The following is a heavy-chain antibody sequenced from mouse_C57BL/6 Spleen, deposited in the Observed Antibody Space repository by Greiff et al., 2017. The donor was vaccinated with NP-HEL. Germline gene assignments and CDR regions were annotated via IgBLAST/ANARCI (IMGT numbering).Heavy chain of an antibody. CDR2: IDPSDSYT. CDR1: GYTFTSYW. Sequence: QVQLQQPGAELVKPGASVKLSCKASGYTFTSYWMQWVKQRPGQGLEWIGEIDPSDSYTNYNQKFKGKATLTVDTSSSTAYMQLSSLTSEDSAVYYCARATTVVAEAMDYWGQGTSVTVSS. CDR3: ARATTVVAEAMDY. V-gene: IGHV1-50*01. D-gene: IGHD1-1*01. J-gene: IGHJ4*01.